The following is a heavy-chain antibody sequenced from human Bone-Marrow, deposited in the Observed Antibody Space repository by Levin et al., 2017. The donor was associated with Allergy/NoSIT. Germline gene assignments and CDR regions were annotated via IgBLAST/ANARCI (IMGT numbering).Heavy chain of an antibody. D-gene: IGHD1-1*01. CDR2: INPGGSDT. J-gene: IGHJ4*02. V-gene: IGHV1-46*01. CDR3: ARTSQKYSINWPFGS. Sequence: PAASVKVSCKASGSTFPNYSFSSYYIHWVRQAPGQGLEWMGVINPGGSDTTYAQEFQGRVTMTRDTSTNTVYMELNSLRSDDTAIYYCARTSQKYSINWPFGSWGQGTLVTVSS. CDR1: GSTFPNYSFSSYY.